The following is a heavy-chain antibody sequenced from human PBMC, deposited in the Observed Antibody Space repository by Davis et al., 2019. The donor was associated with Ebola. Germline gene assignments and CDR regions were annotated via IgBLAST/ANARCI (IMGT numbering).Heavy chain of an antibody. Sequence: GESLKISCKGSGYSFTNYWIGWVRQMPGKGLEWMGIIYPGDSNTRFSPSFQGQVTISADKSISTAYLQWSSLKASDIAMYYCARINSDNFDYWGQGTLVTVSS. CDR3: ARINSDNFDY. CDR1: GYSFTNYW. V-gene: IGHV5-51*01. J-gene: IGHJ4*02. D-gene: IGHD2/OR15-2a*01. CDR2: IYPGDSNT.